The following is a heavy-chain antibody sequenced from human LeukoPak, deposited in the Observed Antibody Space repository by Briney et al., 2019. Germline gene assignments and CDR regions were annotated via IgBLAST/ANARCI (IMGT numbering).Heavy chain of an antibody. J-gene: IGHJ3*02. CDR2: VFYDGTMQ. D-gene: IGHD2-8*01. CDR3: ARDYCTNGVCYQTEDAFDI. Sequence: GGPLRLSCVASGFTFSNYALHWLRQAPGKGLEWVGVVFYDGTMQYYADSVKGRFIVSRDNFRNTLYLQMNSLRADDTAVYYCARDYCTNGVCYQTEDAFDIWGQGTMVTVSS. CDR1: GFTFSNYA. V-gene: IGHV3-30*04.